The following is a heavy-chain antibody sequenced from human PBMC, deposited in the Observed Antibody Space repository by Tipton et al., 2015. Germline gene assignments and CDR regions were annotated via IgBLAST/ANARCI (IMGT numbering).Heavy chain of an antibody. CDR1: GYTLTSFG. J-gene: IGHJ3*02. D-gene: IGHD3-22*01. CDR2: ISGYNGDT. V-gene: IGHV1-18*01. CDR3: AREIPYYYDSSGYREAFDI. Sequence: QSGAEVKKPGASVKVSCKASGYTLTSFGISWVRQAPGQGLEWMGWISGYNGDTNYAQRLQGRVTMTTDTSTSTAYMELRSLRSDDTAVYYCAREIPYYYDSSGYREAFDIWGQGTMVTVSS.